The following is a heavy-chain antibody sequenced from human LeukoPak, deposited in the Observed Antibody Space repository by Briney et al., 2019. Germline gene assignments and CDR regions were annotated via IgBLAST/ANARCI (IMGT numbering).Heavy chain of an antibody. CDR3: AREATMVRGPQVY. Sequence: ASVKDSRKASRYTLTKYAMHGVRQAPGQRLEWMGHINAGKGNTQYSQNFQGRVPITRDTSASTAYMELSSLRPEDTAVYSCAREATMVRGPQVYWGEGTLVTVSS. D-gene: IGHD3-10*01. V-gene: IGHV1-3*01. CDR1: RYTLTKYA. CDR2: INAGKGNT. J-gene: IGHJ4*02.